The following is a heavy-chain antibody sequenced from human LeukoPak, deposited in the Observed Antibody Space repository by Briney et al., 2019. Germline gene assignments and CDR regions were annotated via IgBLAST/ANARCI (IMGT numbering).Heavy chain of an antibody. CDR3: ARERDYDSSGYYVFGY. D-gene: IGHD3-22*01. Sequence: PGGSLRLSCAASGFIFSNFGMHWVRQAPGRGLEWVAVIWHDGSDKYYADSVKGRFSISRDNSKNTLYLQVNSLRVEDTAVYYCARERDYDSSGYYVFGYWGQGTLVTVSS. J-gene: IGHJ4*02. V-gene: IGHV3-33*01. CDR2: IWHDGSDK. CDR1: GFIFSNFG.